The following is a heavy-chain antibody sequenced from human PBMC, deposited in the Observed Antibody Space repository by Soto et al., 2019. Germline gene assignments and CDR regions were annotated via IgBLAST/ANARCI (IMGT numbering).Heavy chain of an antibody. CDR2: INPKSGAT. CDR1: GYTFTGYY. D-gene: IGHD3-10*01. Sequence: QVQLVQSGAEVKKPGASVKVSCKASGYTFTGYYMHWVRQAPGQGLEWMGWINPKSGATNYAQNFQGRVTMTRDTSISTAYMELSSLRSEDTAVYYCARARGMDVWGQGTTVTVSS. J-gene: IGHJ6*02. CDR3: ARARGMDV. V-gene: IGHV1-2*02.